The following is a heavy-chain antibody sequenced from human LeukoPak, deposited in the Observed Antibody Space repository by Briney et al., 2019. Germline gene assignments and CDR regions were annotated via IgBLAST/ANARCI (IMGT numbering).Heavy chain of an antibody. V-gene: IGHV4-4*02. CDR1: GDSISSSYW. Sequence: PSGTLSLTCAVSGDSISSSYWWTWVRQPPGKGLEWIGEIYHSGTTNYNPSLKSRVTISVDKSKNHFSLNLNSVTAADTAVYYCASDPSLEDYWGQGTLVTVSS. D-gene: IGHD5-24*01. J-gene: IGHJ4*02. CDR2: IYHSGTT. CDR3: ASDPSLEDY.